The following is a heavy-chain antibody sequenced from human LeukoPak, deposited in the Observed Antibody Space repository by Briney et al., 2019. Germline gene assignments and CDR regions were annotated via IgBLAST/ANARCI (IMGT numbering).Heavy chain of an antibody. V-gene: IGHV4-39*01. D-gene: IGHD1-26*01. CDR3: ARGSGSYRGAYYFDY. Sequence: SETLSLTCSVSGDSISTSSYYWGWIRQPPGKGLEWIGTIYYSGSTYYNPSLTSRVAISVDTSKNQFSLKLSSVTAADTAVYYCARGSGSYRGAYYFDYWGQGTLVTVSS. CDR1: GDSISTSSYY. CDR2: IYYSGST. J-gene: IGHJ4*02.